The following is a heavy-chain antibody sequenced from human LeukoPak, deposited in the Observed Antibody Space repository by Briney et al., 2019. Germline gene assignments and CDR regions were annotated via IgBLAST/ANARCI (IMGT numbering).Heavy chain of an antibody. J-gene: IGHJ4*02. CDR3: ARVSAGY. CDR2: ISYDGSNK. CDR1: GFTFSSYA. V-gene: IGHV3-30-3*01. D-gene: IGHD5/OR15-5a*01. Sequence: GGSLRLSCAASGFTFSSYAMHWVRQAPGKGLEWVAVISYDGSNKYYADSVKGRFTISRDNAKNSLYLQMNSLRDEDTAVYYCARVSAGYWGQGTLVTVSS.